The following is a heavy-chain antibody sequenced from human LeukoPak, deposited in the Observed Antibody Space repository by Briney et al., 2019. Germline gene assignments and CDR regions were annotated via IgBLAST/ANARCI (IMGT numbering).Heavy chain of an antibody. V-gene: IGHV3-48*03. Sequence: QPGGSLRLSCATSGFTFSSFEMNWVRQAPGKELEWVSYISSTGNTIYYADSVKGRFTISRDNAKSSLYLRMNSLRAEDTAVYYCARDSSGNFIPDYFDYWGQGTLVTVSS. CDR2: ISSTGNTI. D-gene: IGHD3-10*01. CDR3: ARDSSGNFIPDYFDY. CDR1: GFTFSSFE. J-gene: IGHJ4*02.